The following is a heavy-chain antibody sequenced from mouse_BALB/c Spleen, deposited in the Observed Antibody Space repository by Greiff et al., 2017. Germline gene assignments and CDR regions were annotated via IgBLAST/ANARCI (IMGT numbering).Heavy chain of an antibody. Sequence: EVKVVESGGGLVQPGGSRKLSCAASGFTFSSFGMHWVRQAPEKGLEWVAYISSGSSTIYYADTVKGRFTISRDNPKNTLFLQMTSLRSEDTAMYYCARSQLDYWGQGTSVTVSS. CDR2: ISSGSSTI. J-gene: IGHJ4*01. V-gene: IGHV5-17*02. CDR3: ARSQLDY. D-gene: IGHD3-2*02. CDR1: GFTFSSFG.